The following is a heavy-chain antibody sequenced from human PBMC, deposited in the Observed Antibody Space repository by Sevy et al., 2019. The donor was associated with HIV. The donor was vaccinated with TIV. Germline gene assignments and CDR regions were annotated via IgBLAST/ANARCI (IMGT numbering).Heavy chain of an antibody. Sequence: GGSLRLSCTASGFTFGKYSMSWVRQPPGKGLEWVSTLSFGCGEINYADSVKGRFTISRGNSKSSVYLQMNNLRPEDTAVYYCAREGCTKPHDYWGQGTLVTVSS. V-gene: IGHV3-23*01. CDR3: AREGCTKPHDY. CDR2: LSFGCGEI. D-gene: IGHD2-8*01. CDR1: GFTFGKYS. J-gene: IGHJ4*02.